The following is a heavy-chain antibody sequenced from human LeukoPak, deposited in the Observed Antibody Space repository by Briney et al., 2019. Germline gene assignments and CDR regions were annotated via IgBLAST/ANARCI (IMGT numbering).Heavy chain of an antibody. D-gene: IGHD5-24*01. Sequence: PGGSLRLSCAASGFAFSSCAMHWVRQAPGKGLEWIGYIYYSGSTKYNPSLKSRVTISVDTSKNQFSLKLSSVTAADTAVYYCARQGVEMSTIRYFDYWGQGTLVTVSS. V-gene: IGHV4-59*08. CDR1: GFAFSSCA. J-gene: IGHJ4*02. CDR3: ARQGVEMSTIRYFDY. CDR2: IYYSGST.